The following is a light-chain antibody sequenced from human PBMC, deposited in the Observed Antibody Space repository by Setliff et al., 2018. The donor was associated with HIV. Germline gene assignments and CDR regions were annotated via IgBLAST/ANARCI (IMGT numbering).Light chain of an antibody. CDR3: QQSYSTPPT. V-gene: IGKV1-39*01. J-gene: IGKJ4*01. CDR2: GTS. CDR1: QSISRY. Sequence: DIQMTQSPSSLSASVGDRDTITCRASQSISRYLHWYQQKPGKAPKLLIYGTSTLQSGVPSRFSGSGSGTDFTLTISSLQPEDFATYHCQQSYSTPPTFGGGTKVDIK.